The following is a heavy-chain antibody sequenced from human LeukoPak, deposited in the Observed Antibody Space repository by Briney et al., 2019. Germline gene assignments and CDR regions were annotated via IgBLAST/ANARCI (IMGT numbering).Heavy chain of an antibody. Sequence: GASVKVSCKASGYTFTSYAMNWVRQAPGQGLEWMGWINTNTGNPTYAQGFTGRFVFSLDTSVSTAYLQISSLKAEDTAVYYCARVFWHQAYYYYFMDVWGKGTTVTVSS. V-gene: IGHV7-4-1*02. CDR1: GYTFTSYA. CDR2: INTNTGNP. J-gene: IGHJ6*03. D-gene: IGHD2-2*01. CDR3: ARVFWHQAYYYYFMDV.